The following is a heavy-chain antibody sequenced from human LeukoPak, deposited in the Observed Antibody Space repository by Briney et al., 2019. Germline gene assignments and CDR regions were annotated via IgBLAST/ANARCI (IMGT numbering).Heavy chain of an antibody. CDR3: ARAPMVRGVYYFDY. V-gene: IGHV4-61*02. D-gene: IGHD3-10*01. CDR2: IYTSGST. CDR1: GGSLSSGSYY. J-gene: IGHJ4*02. Sequence: PSQTLSLTCTVSGGSLSSGSYYWSWIRQPAGKGLEWIGRIYTSGSTNYNPSLKSRVTISVDTSKNQFSLKLSSVTAADTAVYYCARAPMVRGVYYFDYWGQGTLVTVSS.